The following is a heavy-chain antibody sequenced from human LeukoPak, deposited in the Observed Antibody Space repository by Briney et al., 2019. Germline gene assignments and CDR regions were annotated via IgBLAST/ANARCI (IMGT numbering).Heavy chain of an antibody. CDR3: EKDGCSGGSCYLLEYFQH. CDR1: GFTFSSYG. CDR2: IRYDGSNK. V-gene: IGHV3-30*02. D-gene: IGHD2-15*01. Sequence: PGGSLRLSCAASGFTFSSYGMHWVRQAPGKGLEWVAFIRYDGSNKYYADSVKGRFTISRDNSKNTLYLQMNSLRAEDTAVYYCEKDGCSGGSCYLLEYFQHWGQGTLVTVSS. J-gene: IGHJ1*01.